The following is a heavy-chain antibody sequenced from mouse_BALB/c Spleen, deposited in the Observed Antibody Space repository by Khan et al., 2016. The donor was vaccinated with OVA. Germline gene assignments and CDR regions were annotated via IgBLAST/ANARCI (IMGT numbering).Heavy chain of an antibody. CDR1: GYSITSDYA. D-gene: IGHD1-1*01. J-gene: IGHJ2*01. CDR3: ARVYAGDFDY. V-gene: IGHV3-2*02. Sequence: EVQLQESGPGLVKPSQSLSLTCTVTGYSITSDYAWNWIRQFPGNKLEWMGYISYSGNTKYNPSLKSRFSITRDTSKNQFFLQLNSVTIEDTATYYCARVYAGDFDYWGQGTTLTVSS. CDR2: ISYSGNT.